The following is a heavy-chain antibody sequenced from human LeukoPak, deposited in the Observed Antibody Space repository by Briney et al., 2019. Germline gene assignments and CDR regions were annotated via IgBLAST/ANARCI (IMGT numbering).Heavy chain of an antibody. CDR3: ARGQGSYGDY. D-gene: IGHD5-18*01. CDR1: GGSISNSNW. CDR2: IYHSGST. V-gene: IGHV4-4*02. Sequence: SGTLSLTCAVSGGSISNSNWWNWVRQPPGRGLEWIGEIYHSGSTNYNPSLRSRVTISVDRSKNQFALKLTSVTAADTAVYYCARGQGSYGDYWGQGTLVIVSS. J-gene: IGHJ4*02.